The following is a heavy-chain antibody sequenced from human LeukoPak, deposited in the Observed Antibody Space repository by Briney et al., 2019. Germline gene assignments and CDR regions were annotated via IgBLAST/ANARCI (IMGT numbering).Heavy chain of an antibody. Sequence: GGSLRLSCAASGFTFSSYSMNWVRQAPGKGLEWVSYISSSSSTIYYADSVKGRFTISRDNAKNSLYLQMNSLRAEDTAVYYCARGIWFGELLYYYYYYYMDVWGKGTTVTVSS. CDR1: GFTFSSYS. D-gene: IGHD3-10*01. V-gene: IGHV3-48*01. J-gene: IGHJ6*03. CDR3: ARGIWFGELLYYYYYYYMDV. CDR2: ISSSSSTI.